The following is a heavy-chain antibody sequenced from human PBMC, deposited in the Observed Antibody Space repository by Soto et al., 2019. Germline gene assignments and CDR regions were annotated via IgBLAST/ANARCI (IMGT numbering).Heavy chain of an antibody. Sequence: GASVKVSCKASGYTFTGYYMHWVRQAPGQGLEWMGWINPNSGGTNYAQKFQGWVTMTRDTSISTAYMELSRLRSDDTAVYYCARGGIYYYDSSGYYLEDYFDYWGQGTLVTVSS. J-gene: IGHJ4*02. CDR1: GYTFTGYY. CDR3: ARGGIYYYDSSGYYLEDYFDY. D-gene: IGHD3-22*01. V-gene: IGHV1-2*04. CDR2: INPNSGGT.